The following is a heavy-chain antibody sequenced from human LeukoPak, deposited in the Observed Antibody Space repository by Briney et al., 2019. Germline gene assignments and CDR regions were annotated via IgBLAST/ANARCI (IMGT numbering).Heavy chain of an antibody. CDR1: GYTFTSYY. J-gene: IGHJ4*02. D-gene: IGHD3-10*01. CDR2: INPNSGGT. V-gene: IGHV1-2*02. CDR3: ARGIGPVLLWFGELAEFDY. Sequence: ASVKVSCKASGYTFTSYYMHWVRQAPGQGLEWMGWINPNSGGTNYAQKFQGRVTMTRDTSISTAYMELSRLRSDDTAVYYCARGIGPVLLWFGELAEFDYWGQGTLVTVSS.